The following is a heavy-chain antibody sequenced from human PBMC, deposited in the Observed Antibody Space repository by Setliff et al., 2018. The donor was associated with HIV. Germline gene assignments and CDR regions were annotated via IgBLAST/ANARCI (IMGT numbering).Heavy chain of an antibody. J-gene: IGHJ5*02. D-gene: IGHD3-3*01. CDR3: ARVYYNLWSSYFWEHVQLDP. CDR2: IHYSGST. Sequence: SETLSLTCAVYGVSFSGYYWSWIRQPPGKGLEWIGYIHYSGSTNYNPSLKSRVTISVDTSKNQFSLKLSSVTAADTAVYYCARVYYNLWSSYFWEHVQLDPWGQGTRVTVSS. V-gene: IGHV4-34*01. CDR1: GVSFSGYY.